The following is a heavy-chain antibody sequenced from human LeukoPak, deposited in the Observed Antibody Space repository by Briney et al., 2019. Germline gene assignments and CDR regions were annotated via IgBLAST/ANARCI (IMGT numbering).Heavy chain of an antibody. V-gene: IGHV3-9*01. J-gene: IGHJ4*02. Sequence: GRSLRLSCAASGFTFDDYAMHWVRQAPGKGLEWVSGISWNSGSIGYADSVKGRFTISRDNAKNSLYLQMNSLRAEDTALYYCAKDNYYDSSGSSFDYWGQGTLVTVSS. D-gene: IGHD3-22*01. CDR1: GFTFDDYA. CDR3: AKDNYYDSSGSSFDY. CDR2: ISWNSGSI.